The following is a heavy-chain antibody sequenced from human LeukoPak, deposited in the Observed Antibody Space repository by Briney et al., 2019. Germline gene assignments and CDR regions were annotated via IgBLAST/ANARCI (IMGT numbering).Heavy chain of an antibody. CDR2: VIPILGTA. D-gene: IGHD2-15*01. CDR3: ARDGWMDV. V-gene: IGHV1-69*04. J-gene: IGHJ6*02. Sequence: SAKVSCKASGDTFTDYAISWVRQAPGQGLEWVGRVIPILGTANYAQRFQGRVTIIADKSTSTVYMELSSLTSEDTAMYYCARDGWMDVWGQGTTVTVSS. CDR1: GDTFTDYA.